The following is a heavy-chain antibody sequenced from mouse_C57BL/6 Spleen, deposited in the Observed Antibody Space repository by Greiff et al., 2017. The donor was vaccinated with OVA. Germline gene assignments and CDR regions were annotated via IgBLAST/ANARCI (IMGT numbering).Heavy chain of an antibody. J-gene: IGHJ2*01. D-gene: IGHD1-1*01. Sequence: VQLQQSGAELVRPGASVTLSCKASGYTFTDYEMHWVKQTPVHGLEWIGAIDPETGGTAYNQKFKGKAILTADKSSSTAYMELRSLTSEDSAVYYCTRSVYYGSSYRYFDYWGQGTTLTVSS. V-gene: IGHV1-15*01. CDR1: GYTFTDYE. CDR3: TRSVYYGSSYRYFDY. CDR2: IDPETGGT.